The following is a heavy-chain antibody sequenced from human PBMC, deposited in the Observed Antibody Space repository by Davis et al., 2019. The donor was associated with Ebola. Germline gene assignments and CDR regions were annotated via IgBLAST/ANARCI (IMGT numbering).Heavy chain of an antibody. V-gene: IGHV4-34*01. CDR2: INHSGST. D-gene: IGHD5-18*01. CDR1: GLTFSNSA. J-gene: IGHJ6*02. Sequence: ESLKISCAASGLTFSNSAMSWVRQPPGKGLEWIGEINHSGSTNYNPSLKSRVTISVDTSKNQFSLKLSSVTAADTAVYYCARGGGWILLWPRSMDVWGQGTTVTVSS. CDR3: ARGGGWILLWPRSMDV.